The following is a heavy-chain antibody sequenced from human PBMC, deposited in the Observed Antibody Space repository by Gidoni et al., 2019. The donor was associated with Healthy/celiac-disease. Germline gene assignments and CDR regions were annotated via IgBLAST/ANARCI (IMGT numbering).Heavy chain of an antibody. CDR2: ISSSSSTI. Sequence: EVQLVESGGGLVQPGGSLRLSCAASGFTFSSYSMNWVRQAPGKGLEWVSYISSSSSTIYYADSLKGRFTISKDNAKNSLYRQMNSRRAEGTAVYYWAGGDVFHPMAGDGGGGDYWGQGTLVTVSS. CDR3: AGGDVFHPMAGDGGGGDY. CDR1: GFTFSSYS. J-gene: IGHJ4*02. D-gene: IGHD3-10*02. V-gene: IGHV3-48*04.